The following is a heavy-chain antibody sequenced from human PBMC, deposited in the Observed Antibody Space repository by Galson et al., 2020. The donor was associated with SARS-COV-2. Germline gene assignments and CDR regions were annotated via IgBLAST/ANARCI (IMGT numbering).Heavy chain of an antibody. CDR2: TSYDGTSH. J-gene: IGHJ5*02. D-gene: IGHD1-26*01. CDR3: ARAATGSYYNAFDP. V-gene: IGHV3-30-3*01. CDR1: GFTFTIFT. Sequence: GGSLRLSCAASGFTFTIFTLHWVRQAPGKGLEWVAVTSYDGTSHYYTDPVKGRFTISRDNSKNMLFLQMHSLRVEDTAIYYCARAATGSYYNAFDPWCQGTMVTVSS.